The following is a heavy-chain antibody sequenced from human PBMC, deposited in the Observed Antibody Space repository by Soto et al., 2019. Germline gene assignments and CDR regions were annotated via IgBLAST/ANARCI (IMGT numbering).Heavy chain of an antibody. V-gene: IGHV3-49*03. CDR1: GFNFCGYA. D-gene: IGHD3-3*01. J-gene: IGHJ6*03. CDR2: IRSTGHGGTA. CDR3: TRGRRLTIFGGYYMDV. Sequence: GGSLRLSCTASGFNFCGYAMNWIRQAPGKGLEWVSFIRSTGHGGTAQYAASVKGRFTISRDDSKSIVYLQMNSLKTEDTAVYFCTRGRRLTIFGGYYMDVWGKGTTVTVSS.